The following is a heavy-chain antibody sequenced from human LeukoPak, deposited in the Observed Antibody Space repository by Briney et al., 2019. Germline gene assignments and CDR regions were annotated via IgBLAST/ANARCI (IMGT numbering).Heavy chain of an antibody. Sequence: ASVKVSCKASGGTFSSYTISWVRQAPGQGLEWMGRIIPILGIANYAQKFQGRVTITADKSTSTAYMELSSLRSEDTAVYYCARVRAAGRTRDAFDIWGQGTMVTVSS. CDR1: GGTFSSYT. D-gene: IGHD1-14*01. CDR3: ARVRAAGRTRDAFDI. J-gene: IGHJ3*02. CDR2: IIPILGIA. V-gene: IGHV1-69*02.